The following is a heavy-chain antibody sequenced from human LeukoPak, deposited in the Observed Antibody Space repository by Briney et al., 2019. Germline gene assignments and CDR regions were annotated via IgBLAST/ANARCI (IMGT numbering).Heavy chain of an antibody. CDR1: GFTFSSYG. J-gene: IGHJ6*04. V-gene: IGHV3-30*18. CDR2: ISYDGSNK. Sequence: GRSLRLSCAASGFTFSSYGMHWVRQAPGKGLEWVAVISYDGSNKYYADSVKGRFTISRDNSKNTLYLQMNSLRAEDTAVYYCAKDFVGYYDILTGYYKDYYYYGMDAWGKGTTVTVSS. D-gene: IGHD3-9*01. CDR3: AKDFVGYYDILTGYYKDYYYYGMDA.